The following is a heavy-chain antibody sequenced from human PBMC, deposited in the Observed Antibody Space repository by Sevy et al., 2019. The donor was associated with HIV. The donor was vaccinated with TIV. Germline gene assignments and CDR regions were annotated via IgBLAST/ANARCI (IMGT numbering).Heavy chain of an antibody. CDR3: AKAQSIAAAGPRGDYFDY. CDR2: ISGSGGST. V-gene: IGHV3-23*01. Sequence: GGSLRLSCAASGFTFSSYAMSWVRQAPGKGLEWVSAISGSGGSTYYADSVKGRFTISRDNSKNTLYLQMNSLRAEDTAVYYCAKAQSIAAAGPRGDYFDYWGQGTLVTVSS. D-gene: IGHD6-13*01. CDR1: GFTFSSYA. J-gene: IGHJ4*02.